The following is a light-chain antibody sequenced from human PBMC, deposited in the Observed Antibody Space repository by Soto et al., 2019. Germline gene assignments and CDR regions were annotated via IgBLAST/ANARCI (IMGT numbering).Light chain of an antibody. Sequence: NFMLTQPHSLSESPGKTVTISCTGSRGRIATNYVQWYQQRPGSAPTLLIYEDRQRPSGVPDRFSGSIDSSSNSASLTISGLRTEDEADYYCQFYDNDNLWVFGGGTKLTVL. CDR2: EDR. CDR3: QFYDNDNLWV. J-gene: IGLJ2*01. V-gene: IGLV6-57*02. CDR1: RGRIATNY.